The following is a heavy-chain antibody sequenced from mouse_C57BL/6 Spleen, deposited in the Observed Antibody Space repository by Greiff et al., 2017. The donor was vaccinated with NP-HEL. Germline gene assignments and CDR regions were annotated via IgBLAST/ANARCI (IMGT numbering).Heavy chain of an antibody. CDR1: GFTFSDYG. V-gene: IGHV5-17*01. CDR2: ISSGSSTI. J-gene: IGHJ3*01. CDR3: ARLYDYDEGFAY. Sequence: EVQLVESGGGLVKPGGSLKLSCAASGFTFSDYGMHWVRQAPEKGLEWVAYISSGSSTIYYADTVKGRFTISRDNAKNTLFLQMTSLRSEDTAMYYCARLYDYDEGFAYWGQGTLVTVSA. D-gene: IGHD2-4*01.